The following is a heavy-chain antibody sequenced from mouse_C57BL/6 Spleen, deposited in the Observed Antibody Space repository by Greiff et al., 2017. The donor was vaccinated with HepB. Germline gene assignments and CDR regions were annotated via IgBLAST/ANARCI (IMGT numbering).Heavy chain of an antibody. CDR1: GFTFTDYY. V-gene: IGHV1-36*01. D-gene: IGHD1-1*01. J-gene: IGHJ4*01. CDR3: ARRPVVAKGYAMDY. CDR2: VYPYNGGT. Sequence: EVQLQQSGPVLVKPGPSVKISCKASGFTFTDYYMHWVKLSHGKSLEWIGLVYPYNGGTSYNQKFKGKATLTVDTSSSTAYMELNSLTSVDSAVYYCARRPVVAKGYAMDYWGQGTSVTVSS.